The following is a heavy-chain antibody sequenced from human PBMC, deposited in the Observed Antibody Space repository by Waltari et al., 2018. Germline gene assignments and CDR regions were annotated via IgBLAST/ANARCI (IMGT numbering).Heavy chain of an antibody. CDR2: IRTKVYGATV. Sequence: ELQLVESGGGMVQPGRSRSLSCSDTGFTFCDYAMSWSRRAPGKGLEWVGFIRTKVYGATVEYGASVRGRFTISRDDSNNIAHLQMNSLKTEDTAVYFCSKNRAAAGHWYFDLWGRGTLVTVSS. J-gene: IGHJ2*01. CDR1: GFTFCDYA. D-gene: IGHD6-13*01. CDR3: SKNRAAAGHWYFDL. V-gene: IGHV3-49*03.